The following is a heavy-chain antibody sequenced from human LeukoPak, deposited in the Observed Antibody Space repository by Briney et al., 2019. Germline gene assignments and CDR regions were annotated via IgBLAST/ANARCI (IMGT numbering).Heavy chain of an antibody. Sequence: ASVMVSCKASGYSFTGYYIHWVRQAPGQGLEWMGWINPDSGDTEYSQRFQGRITLTSDTSVTTAYMELSSLRSDDTAIFYCATVASIRRFYFDFWGQGTLVTVSS. CDR1: GYSFTGYY. V-gene: IGHV1-2*02. D-gene: IGHD3-3*01. CDR3: ATVASIRRFYFDF. CDR2: INPDSGDT. J-gene: IGHJ4*02.